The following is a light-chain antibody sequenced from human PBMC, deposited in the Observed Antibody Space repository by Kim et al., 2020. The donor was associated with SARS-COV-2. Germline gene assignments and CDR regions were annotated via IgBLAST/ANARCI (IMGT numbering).Light chain of an antibody. Sequence: SSELTQDPAVSVALGQTVRITCQGDSLRSYYASWYQQKAGQAPVVVIYGKNNRPSGIPDRFSGSRSGNTASLTITGAQAEDEADYYCNSRDTTTNRLVFGGGTKVT. CDR1: SLRSYY. J-gene: IGLJ2*01. CDR2: GKN. V-gene: IGLV3-19*01. CDR3: NSRDTTTNRLV.